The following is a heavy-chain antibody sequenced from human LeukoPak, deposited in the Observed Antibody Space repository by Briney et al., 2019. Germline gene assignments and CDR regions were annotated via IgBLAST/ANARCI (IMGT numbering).Heavy chain of an antibody. CDR1: GGSFSGYY. Sequence: SETLSLTCAVYGGSFSGYYWSWIRQPPGKGLEWIGEINHSGSTNYNPPLKSRVTISVDTSKNQFSLKLSSVTAADTAVYYCARGLRYFDWPLGYWGQGTLVTVSS. CDR3: ARGLRYFDWPLGY. D-gene: IGHD3-9*01. J-gene: IGHJ4*02. CDR2: INHSGST. V-gene: IGHV4-34*01.